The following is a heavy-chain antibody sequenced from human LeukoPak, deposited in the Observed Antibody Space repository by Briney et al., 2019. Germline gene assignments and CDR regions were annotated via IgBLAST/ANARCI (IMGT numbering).Heavy chain of an antibody. Sequence: SETLSLTCTVSGGSISSGGYYWSWIRQPPGKCLEWIGYIYHSGSTYYNPSLKSRVTISVDRSKNQFSLKLSSVTAADTAVYYCARDGSVQLERRSAFDIWGQGTMVTVSS. CDR1: GGSISSGGYY. J-gene: IGHJ3*02. D-gene: IGHD1-1*01. V-gene: IGHV4-30-2*01. CDR3: ARDGSVQLERRSAFDI. CDR2: IYHSGST.